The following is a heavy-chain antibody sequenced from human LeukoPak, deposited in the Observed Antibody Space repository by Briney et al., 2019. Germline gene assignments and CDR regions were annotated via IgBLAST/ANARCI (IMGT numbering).Heavy chain of an antibody. CDR2: IMPLFNTA. Sequence: SVTVSCTASGGTFSSYSITWVRQAPGQGLEWMGGIMPLFNTANYAQQFQGRVTITTDESTSTAYMELSSLRFEDTAMYYCARVDRYHYYLDVWGKGTTVTVSS. V-gene: IGHV1-69*05. CDR3: ARVDRYHYYLDV. CDR1: GGTFSSYS. J-gene: IGHJ6*03.